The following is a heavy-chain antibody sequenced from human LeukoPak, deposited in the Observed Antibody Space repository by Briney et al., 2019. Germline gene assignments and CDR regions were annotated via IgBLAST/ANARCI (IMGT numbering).Heavy chain of an antibody. D-gene: IGHD3-22*01. J-gene: IGHJ5*02. CDR1: GYTFTNYY. CDR2: INPSGDNT. Sequence: ASVKVSCKASGYTFTNYYMHWVRQAPGQGLEWMGIINPSGDNTWYAQEFQGRVTMTRDMSTSTDYMELSSLRSEDTAVYYCARRYTDLNYYDSSGRAGFYGGWFDPWGQGTLVTVSS. CDR3: ARRYTDLNYYDSSGRAGFYGGWFDP. V-gene: IGHV1-46*01.